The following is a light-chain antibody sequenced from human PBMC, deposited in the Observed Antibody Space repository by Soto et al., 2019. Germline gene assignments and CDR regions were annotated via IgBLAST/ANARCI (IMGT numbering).Light chain of an antibody. CDR1: QSMDAK. Sequence: ETVMTQSPATLSVSPGERAALSCRASQSMDAKLAWYQHKPGQAPRLLIYGASTRATGIPARFSGSGSGTEFTLTISSLQSEDFAVYFCQQYNNWYTYGQGTKLEIK. V-gene: IGKV3-15*01. CDR2: GAS. J-gene: IGKJ2*01. CDR3: QQYNNWYT.